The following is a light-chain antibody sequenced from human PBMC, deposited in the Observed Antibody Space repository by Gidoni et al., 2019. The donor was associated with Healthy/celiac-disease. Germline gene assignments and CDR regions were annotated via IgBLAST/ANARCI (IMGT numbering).Light chain of an antibody. J-gene: IGKJ2*01. CDR3: QQYYTTPYT. CDR1: QSVLYSSNNKNY. Sequence: DIVMTQSPVSLAVSLGERATINCKSSQSVLYSSNNKNYLAWYQQKPGQPPRLLIYWASTRESGVPDRISGSGSGTDFTLTISSLQAEDVAVYYCQQYYTTPYTFGQGTKLEIK. V-gene: IGKV4-1*01. CDR2: WAS.